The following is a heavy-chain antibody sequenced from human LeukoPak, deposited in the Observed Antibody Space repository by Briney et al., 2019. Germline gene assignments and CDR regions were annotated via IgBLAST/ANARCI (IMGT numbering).Heavy chain of an antibody. CDR2: IRYDGSNK. J-gene: IGHJ4*02. CDR1: GFTFNRRG. V-gene: IGHV3-30*02. CDR3: AKDRVSDMVRGIITMFDY. Sequence: GGSLRLSCAASGFTFNRRGMHWVRQAPGKGLEWVAFIRYDGSNKYYADSVKGRFTICRDNSKNTLYLQMNSLRAEDTAVYYCAKDRVSDMVRGIITMFDYWGQGTLVTVSS. D-gene: IGHD3-10*01.